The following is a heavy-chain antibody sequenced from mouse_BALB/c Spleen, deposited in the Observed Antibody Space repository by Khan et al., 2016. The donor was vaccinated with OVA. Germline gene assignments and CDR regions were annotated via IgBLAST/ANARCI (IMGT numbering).Heavy chain of an antibody. V-gene: IGHV1-7*01. CDR2: INPTSGYT. CDR3: TRDRIDY. CDR1: GYTFSTYW. J-gene: IGHJ2*01. Sequence: VQLVESGAALAKPGASVKMSCKASGYTFSTYWMHWVKQRPGQGLEWIGYINPTSGYTDYNEKFKDKATLSADKSSSTAYMQLSRLTSEDSAVYYSTRDRIDYWGQGTTLTVSS.